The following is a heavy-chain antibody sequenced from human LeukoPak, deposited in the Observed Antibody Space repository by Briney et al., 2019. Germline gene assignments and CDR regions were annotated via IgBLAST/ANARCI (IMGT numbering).Heavy chain of an antibody. CDR2: IYHSGNT. CDR3: ARGYCSGGSCYSGLFDY. V-gene: IGHV4-4*02. CDR1: GGSISSSNW. D-gene: IGHD2-15*01. Sequence: PSETLSLICAVSGGSISSSNWWSWVRQPPGKGLEWIGEIYHSGNTNYNPSLKSRVTISVDNSKNHFSLKLSSVTAADTAVYYCARGYCSGGSCYSGLFDYWGQGALVTVSS. J-gene: IGHJ4*02.